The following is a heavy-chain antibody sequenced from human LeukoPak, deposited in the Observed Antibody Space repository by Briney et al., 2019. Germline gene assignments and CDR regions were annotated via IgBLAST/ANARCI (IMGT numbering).Heavy chain of an antibody. CDR2: INWHGGAT. D-gene: IGHD5-18*01. CDR1: GFTFDDYG. J-gene: IGHJ4*02. Sequence: GGSLRLSCATSGFTFDDYGMAWVRQVPGKGLEWVSGINWHGGATCYADSVRGRFTISRDTAKNSLYLEMNSLRDEDTAVYYCARVHRGYSYGRLDYWGQGTLVTVSS. V-gene: IGHV3-20*04. CDR3: ARVHRGYSYGRLDY.